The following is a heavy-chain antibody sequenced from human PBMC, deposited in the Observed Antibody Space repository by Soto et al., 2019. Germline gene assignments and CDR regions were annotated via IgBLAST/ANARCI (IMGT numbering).Heavy chain of an antibody. Sequence: QGQLVQSGAEVKKPGASVKVSCKASGYTFTDYDISWVRQAPGQGLEWMGWISVDNGNTKYVESLQGRVNMTTDTSSSTAYLEVRSLRSDDTAVYYCARTSVSNYNWFDPWGKGNLVAVSS. J-gene: IGHJ5*02. CDR1: GYTFTDYD. CDR2: ISVDNGNT. D-gene: IGHD4-4*01. CDR3: ARTSVSNYNWFDP. V-gene: IGHV1-18*01.